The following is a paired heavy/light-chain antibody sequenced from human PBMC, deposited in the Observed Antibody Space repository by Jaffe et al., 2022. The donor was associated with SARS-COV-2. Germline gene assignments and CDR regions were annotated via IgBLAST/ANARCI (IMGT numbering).Light chain of an antibody. CDR1: QSVNNY. CDR3: QQRSSWPLT. J-gene: IGKJ4*01. CDR2: DAS. V-gene: IGKV3-11*01. Sequence: EIVLTQSPATLSLSPGERATLSCRASQSVNNYLTWYQQKPGQAPRLLVYDASNRATGIPARFSGSGSGTDFSLTISSLEPEDFAVYYCQQRSSWPLTFGGGTKVEIK.
Heavy chain of an antibody. D-gene: IGHD6-19*01. CDR3: AKGGRSSGPFDP. J-gene: IGHJ5*02. Sequence: EVQLLESGGGLVQPGGSLRLSCAASGFTFSTYAMSWVRQAPGKGLEWVSTIGGTGTGGDTYYADSVKGRFTISRDNSKNTLYLHMNSLRDEDTAVYYCAKGGRSSGPFDPWGQGTLVAVSS. V-gene: IGHV3-23*01. CDR1: GFTFSTYA. CDR2: IGGTGTGGDT.